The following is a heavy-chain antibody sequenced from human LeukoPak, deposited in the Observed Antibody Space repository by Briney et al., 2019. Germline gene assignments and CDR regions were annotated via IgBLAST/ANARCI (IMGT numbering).Heavy chain of an antibody. D-gene: IGHD1-26*01. CDR3: ARERWRSGSYHDAFDI. Sequence: GGSLRLSCAASGFTFSDDYMNWVRQAPGKGREWVGRIRDKPNSYTTEYAAYVKGKFTISRDDSKNSMYLQMNSLKTEDTAVYYCARERWRSGSYHDAFDIWGQGTMVTVSS. V-gene: IGHV3-72*01. J-gene: IGHJ3*02. CDR2: IRDKPNSYTT. CDR1: GFTFSDDY.